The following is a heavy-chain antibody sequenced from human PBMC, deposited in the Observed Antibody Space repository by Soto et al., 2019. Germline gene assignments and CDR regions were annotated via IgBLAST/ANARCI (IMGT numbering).Heavy chain of an antibody. V-gene: IGHV1-18*01. J-gene: IGHJ4*02. CDR1: GYTFTSYG. CDR3: ARVDLTYYYDSSGRQGLFDY. D-gene: IGHD3-22*01. CDR2: ISAYNGNT. Sequence: ASVKVSCKASGYTFTSYGISWVRQAPGQGLEWMGWISAYNGNTNYAQKLQGRVTMTTDTSTSTAYMELRSLRSDDTAVYYCARVDLTYYYDSSGRQGLFDYWGQGTLVTVSS.